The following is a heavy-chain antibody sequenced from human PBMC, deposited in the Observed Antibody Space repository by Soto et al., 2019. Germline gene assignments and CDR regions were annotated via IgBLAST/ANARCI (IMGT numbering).Heavy chain of an antibody. V-gene: IGHV3-21*01. D-gene: IGHD4-4*01. CDR3: ARDKERTTINFDY. J-gene: IGHJ4*02. Sequence: PGGSLRLSCAASGFTFSSYSMNWVRQAPGKGLEWVSSISSSSSHIYYADSVKGRFTISRDNAKNSLYLQMSSLRADDTAVYYCARDKERTTINFDYWGQGSLVTVSS. CDR1: GFTFSSYS. CDR2: ISSSSSHI.